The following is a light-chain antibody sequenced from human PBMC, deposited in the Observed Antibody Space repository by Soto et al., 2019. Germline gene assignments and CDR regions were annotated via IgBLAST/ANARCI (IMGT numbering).Light chain of an antibody. Sequence: DIQMTQSPSSLSASVGDRVTITCRASQGISNYLSWYQQNPGQVPKLLIYAASTLQSGVPSRFSNSGSGTELTFTISTLQAEYVATYYYGKYNSALLSFGQGTRLEIK. J-gene: IGKJ5*01. CDR1: QGISNY. V-gene: IGKV1-27*01. CDR3: GKYNSALLS. CDR2: AAS.